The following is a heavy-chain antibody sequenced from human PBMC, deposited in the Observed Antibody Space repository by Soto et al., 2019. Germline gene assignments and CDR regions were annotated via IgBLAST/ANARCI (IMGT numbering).Heavy chain of an antibody. D-gene: IGHD3-16*01. J-gene: IGHJ4*02. V-gene: IGHV3-53*01. CDR3: ARAKRGGFDY. CDR2: IYSGAMT. Sequence: PGGSLRLSCAASGFTVSSNYMSWVRQAPGKGLECVSLIYSGAMTYYADSVKGRFTISRDNSNNTLYLQMNNLRAEDAAVYYCARAKRGGFDYWGQGTLVTVS. CDR1: GFTVSSNY.